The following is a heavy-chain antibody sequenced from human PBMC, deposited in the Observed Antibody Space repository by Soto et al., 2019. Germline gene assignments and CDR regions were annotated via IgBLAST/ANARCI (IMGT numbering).Heavy chain of an antibody. V-gene: IGHV1-69*02. Sequence: QVQLVQSGAEVKKPGSSVKVSCKASGGTFSSHTINWVRQAPGQGLEWMGRIIPIVDIAQNAQKFQGRVTITADKSTSTAYMELSSLRSEDTAVYYCARVLPYYNHSSGYQDRAFDIWGQGTMVTVSS. D-gene: IGHD3-22*01. CDR2: IIPIVDIA. CDR1: GGTFSSHT. J-gene: IGHJ3*02. CDR3: ARVLPYYNHSSGYQDRAFDI.